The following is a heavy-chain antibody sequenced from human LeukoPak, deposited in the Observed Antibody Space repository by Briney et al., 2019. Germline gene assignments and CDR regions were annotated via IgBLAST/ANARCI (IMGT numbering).Heavy chain of an antibody. V-gene: IGHV3-21*01. CDR2: ISSSSSYI. D-gene: IGHD3-22*01. Sequence: KPGWSLRFCCAASGFTFSSYSMNWVRQASGNGLDLVPSISSSSSYIYYADSVKGRFTISRDNAKNSLYLQMNSLRAEDTAVYYCARPDSSGFPLDAFGIWGQGTMVTVSS. J-gene: IGHJ3*02. CDR3: ARPDSSGFPLDAFGI. CDR1: GFTFSSYS.